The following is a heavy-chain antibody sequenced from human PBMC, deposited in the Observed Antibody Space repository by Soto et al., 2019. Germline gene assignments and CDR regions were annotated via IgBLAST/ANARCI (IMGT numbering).Heavy chain of an antibody. CDR1: GGSISSYY. D-gene: IGHD5-12*01. J-gene: IGHJ3*02. V-gene: IGHV4-59*01. CDR3: ARDLGEGYNPGSDAFDI. Sequence: QVQLQESGPGLVKPSETLSLTCTVSGGSISSYYWSWIRQPPGKGLEWIGYIYYSGSTNYNPSLKSGDTISVDKSKKQCSLKLSSVTAADTGVYYCARDLGEGYNPGSDAFDIWGQGTMVTVSS. CDR2: IYYSGST.